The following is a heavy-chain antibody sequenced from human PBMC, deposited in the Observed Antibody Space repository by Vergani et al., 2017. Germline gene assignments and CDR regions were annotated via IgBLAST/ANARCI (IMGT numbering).Heavy chain of an antibody. V-gene: IGHV1-45*02. CDR3: ALAESSTSCINSVCITPETGSWFDP. CDR1: GYTFTRYA. J-gene: IGHJ5*02. CDR2: ITPFNGNT. D-gene: IGHD2-2*01. Sequence: QVQLVQSGSELKKPGASVKISCKASGYTFTRYAINWVRQAPGQGLEWMGWITPFNGNTNYAQKFQDRVTITRDRSMSTAYMELSSLRSEDTAMYYCALAESSTSCINSVCITPETGSWFDPWGQGTLVTVSS.